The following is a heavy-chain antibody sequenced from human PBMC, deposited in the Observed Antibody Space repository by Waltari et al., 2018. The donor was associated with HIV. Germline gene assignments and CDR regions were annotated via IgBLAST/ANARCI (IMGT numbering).Heavy chain of an antibody. CDR1: GYNFTYRY. CDR2: ITPFNGNT. D-gene: IGHD3-10*01. J-gene: IGHJ6*02. Sequence: QMQLVQSGAEVKKTGSSVKVSCKASGYNFTYRYLPWVRQAPGQALEWMGWITPFNGNTNYAQKFQDRVTITRDRSMSTAYMELSSLRFEDTAMYYCARSRDYGSGKDYDMDVWGQGTTVTVSS. V-gene: IGHV1-45*02. CDR3: ARSRDYGSGKDYDMDV.